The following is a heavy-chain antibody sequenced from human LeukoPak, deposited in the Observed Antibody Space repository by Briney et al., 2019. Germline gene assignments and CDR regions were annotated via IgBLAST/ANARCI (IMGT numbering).Heavy chain of an antibody. CDR1: GGSISGYY. Sequence: PSETLSLPCTVSGGSISGYYWNWIRHTPGKGLEWIGYMYYSRSSTYNPSLKSRVSISVDTSKNQFSLKLNSVTAADTAIYYCARDSGDYGGNPYYFDYWGPGTLVTVSS. CDR2: MYYSRSS. CDR3: ARDSGDYGGNPYYFDY. J-gene: IGHJ4*02. D-gene: IGHD4-23*01. V-gene: IGHV4-59*01.